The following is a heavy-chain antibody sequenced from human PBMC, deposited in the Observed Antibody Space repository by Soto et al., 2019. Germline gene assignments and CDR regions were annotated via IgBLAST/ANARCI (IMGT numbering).Heavy chain of an antibody. CDR3: ARVNYGDYADY. CDR1: GASINDYY. D-gene: IGHD4-17*01. J-gene: IGHJ4*02. CDR2: MFYSGRT. V-gene: IGHV4-59*01. Sequence: SETLSLTCTVSGASINDYYWSWIRQPPGKGLEWIGYMFYSGRTNYNPSLKSRVTMSVDTSKNQFSLKLSSVTAADTAVYYCARVNYGDYADYWGQGTLVTVSS.